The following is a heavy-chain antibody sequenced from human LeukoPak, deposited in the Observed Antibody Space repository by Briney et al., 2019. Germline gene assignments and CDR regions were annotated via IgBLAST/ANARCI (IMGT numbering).Heavy chain of an antibody. CDR1: GFTFSTYA. Sequence: GGSLRLSCAASGFTFSTYAMSWVRQAPGKGLEWVSGIGGSGGSTYYADSAKGRFTISRDNSKNTLYLQMNSLRDEDTAVYYCGRGTRIGVAGTLFDYWGQGTLVTVSS. CDR3: GRGTRIGVAGTLFDY. V-gene: IGHV3-23*01. CDR2: IGGSGGST. J-gene: IGHJ4*02. D-gene: IGHD6-19*01.